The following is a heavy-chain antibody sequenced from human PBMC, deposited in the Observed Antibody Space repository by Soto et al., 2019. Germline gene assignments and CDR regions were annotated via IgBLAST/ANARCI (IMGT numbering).Heavy chain of an antibody. J-gene: IGHJ4*02. Sequence: PGGSLRLSCAASGFTFSSYAMSWVRQAPGKGLEWVSVISGSGGSTDYADSVKGRFTTARDNSKNTLYLQMNSLRAEDTAVYYCASHPGYSSGWYDYWGQGTLVTVSS. D-gene: IGHD6-19*01. CDR3: ASHPGYSSGWYDY. CDR2: ISGSGGST. V-gene: IGHV3-23*01. CDR1: GFTFSSYA.